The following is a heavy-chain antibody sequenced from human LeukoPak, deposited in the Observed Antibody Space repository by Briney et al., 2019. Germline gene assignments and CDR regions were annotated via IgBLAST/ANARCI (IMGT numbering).Heavy chain of an antibody. CDR3: ARAEDTGVDY. V-gene: IGHV1-46*01. CDR1: GYTFTRYY. D-gene: IGHD7-27*01. CDR2: IDSSGGST. J-gene: IGHJ4*02. Sequence: ASVKVSCKASGYTFTRYYIHWVRQAPGQGLEWMGIIDSSGGSTSYAQKFQGRVTMTRDTSTSTVYMDLSSLRSEDTAVYYCARAEDTGVDYWGQGTLVTVSS.